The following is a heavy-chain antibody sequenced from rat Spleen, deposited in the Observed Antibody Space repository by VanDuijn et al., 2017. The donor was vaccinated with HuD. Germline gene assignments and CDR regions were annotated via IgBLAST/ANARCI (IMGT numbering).Heavy chain of an antibody. CDR2: INSAGNT. CDR3: ARSEGTHYYLPFAD. J-gene: IGHJ2*01. D-gene: IGHD1-12*02. V-gene: IGHV3-3*01. CDR1: GHSITSTYR. Sequence: EVQLQESGPGLVKPSQSLSLTCSVTGHSITSTYRWNWIRKFPGNKLEWMGYINSAGNTNYNPSLKSRISISRDTSKNQFFLQGNSLSTEDTATYYCARSEGTHYYLPFADWGQGVMVTVSS.